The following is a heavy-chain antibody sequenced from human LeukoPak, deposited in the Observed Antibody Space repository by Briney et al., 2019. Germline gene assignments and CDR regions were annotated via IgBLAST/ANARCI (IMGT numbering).Heavy chain of an antibody. CDR1: GFIFDTHT. Sequence: GGSLRLSCTASGFIFDTHTLTWVRQAPGKGLEWVASISGSGDSTNYGDSVKGRFTISRDNFKRTVHLEMSNLRADDTAMYYCVQRAAVRGMDFWGLGTTVIVSS. J-gene: IGHJ6*02. CDR3: VQRAAVRGMDF. CDR2: ISGSGDST. V-gene: IGHV3-23*01.